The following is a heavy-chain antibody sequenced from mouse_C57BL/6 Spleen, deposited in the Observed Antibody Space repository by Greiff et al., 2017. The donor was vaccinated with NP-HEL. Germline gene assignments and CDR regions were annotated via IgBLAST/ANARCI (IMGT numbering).Heavy chain of an antibody. CDR1: GYSITSGYG. CDR3: AITARIKY. CDR2: ISYSGST. D-gene: IGHD1-2*01. V-gene: IGHV3-2*02. J-gene: IGHJ2*01. Sequence: VQLKESGPGLVKPSQSLSLTCTVTGYSITSGYGWNWIRQFPGNKLEWMGYISYSGSTNYNPSLKSRISITRDTSKNQFFLQLNSVTTEDTATDYCAITARIKYWGQGTTLTVSS.